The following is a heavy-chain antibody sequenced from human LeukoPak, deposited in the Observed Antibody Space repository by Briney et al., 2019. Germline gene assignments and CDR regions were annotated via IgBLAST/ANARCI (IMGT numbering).Heavy chain of an antibody. Sequence: GGSLRLSCAASGFTFSSYSMNWVRQAPGKGLEWVSYISSSSTIYYADSVKGRFIISRDNAKNSLYLQMNSLRDEDTAVYYCARGPGTTYSYWGQGTLVTVSS. CDR2: ISSSSTI. J-gene: IGHJ4*02. V-gene: IGHV3-48*02. CDR3: ARGPGTTYSY. D-gene: IGHD1-1*01. CDR1: GFTFSSYS.